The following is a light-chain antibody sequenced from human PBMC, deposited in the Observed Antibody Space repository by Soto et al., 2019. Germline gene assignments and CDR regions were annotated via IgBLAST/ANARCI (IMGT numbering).Light chain of an antibody. CDR3: QQSYSNPPYT. J-gene: IGKJ2*01. V-gene: IGKV1-39*01. CDR1: QSISRY. CDR2: AAS. Sequence: DIQMTQSPSSLSASVGDRVTITCRASQSISRYLNWYQQKPGKAPKLLIYAASSLQSGVPSRFRGSGSGTDFTLTISSLQPEDFGTYYCQQSYSNPPYTFGQGTKLEIK.